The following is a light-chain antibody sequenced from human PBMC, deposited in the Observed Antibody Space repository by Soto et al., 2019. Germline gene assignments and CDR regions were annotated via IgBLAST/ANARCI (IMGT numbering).Light chain of an antibody. J-gene: IGKJ1*01. CDR1: QSISSN. Sequence: EIVMTQSPATLSVSPGERATLSCRASQSISSNLAWYQQKPGQAPRLLIYGASTRATGIPARFSGSGSGTEFTLTITGLQSEDFALYYCQHYNTWPPWTFGQGTRVEVK. CDR3: QHYNTWPPWT. V-gene: IGKV3-15*01. CDR2: GAS.